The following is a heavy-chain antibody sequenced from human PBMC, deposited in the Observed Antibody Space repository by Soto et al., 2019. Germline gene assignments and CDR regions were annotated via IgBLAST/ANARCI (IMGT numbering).Heavy chain of an antibody. CDR1: GFTFSSYG. J-gene: IGHJ4*02. Sequence: QVQLVESGGGVVQPGRSLRLSCAASGFTFSSYGMHWVRQAPGKGLEWVAVISYDGSNKYYADSVKGRFTISRDNSKNTLYLQMNSLRAEDTAVYYCAKGYDSSGIDYWGQGTLGTVSS. V-gene: IGHV3-30*18. CDR2: ISYDGSNK. CDR3: AKGYDSSGIDY. D-gene: IGHD3-22*01.